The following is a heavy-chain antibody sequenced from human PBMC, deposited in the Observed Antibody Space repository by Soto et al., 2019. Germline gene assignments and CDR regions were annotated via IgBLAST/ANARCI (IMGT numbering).Heavy chain of an antibody. V-gene: IGHV2-26*01. CDR3: ARILPGAGSGRLDY. Sequence: QVTLKESGPVLVKPTETLTLTCTVSGFSLKNARMGVSWIRQPPGKALEWLAHTFSNDEESYSTSLKSRLTSTKDTSKSHLVLTMTNMDPVDTATYYCARILPGAGSGRLDYWGQGTLVTVSS. D-gene: IGHD3-10*01. J-gene: IGHJ4*02. CDR2: TFSNDEE. CDR1: GFSLKNARMG.